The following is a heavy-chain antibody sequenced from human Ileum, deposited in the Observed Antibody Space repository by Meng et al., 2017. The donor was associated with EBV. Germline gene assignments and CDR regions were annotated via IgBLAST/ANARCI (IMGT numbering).Heavy chain of an antibody. Sequence: QSQLQASGPGLVHPSQTLSRSCVISGDSVSSYKTAWNWIRQAPARGLVWLGRTYRRSSWYYDYALAVKSRINISPDTSKNQVSLQLNSVTDEYTGIYYCATSRIAKFDRWGQGTLVTVSS. CDR3: ATSRIAKFDR. J-gene: IGHJ5*02. CDR1: GDSVSSYKTA. CDR2: TYRRSSWYY. V-gene: IGHV6-1*01.